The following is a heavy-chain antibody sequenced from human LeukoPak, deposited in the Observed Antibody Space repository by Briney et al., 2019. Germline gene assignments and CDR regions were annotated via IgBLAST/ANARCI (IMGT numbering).Heavy chain of an antibody. D-gene: IGHD4-23*01. CDR2: INPNSGGT. CDR3: ARDPLVTPLDY. J-gene: IGHJ4*02. CDR1: GGTFSSYA. Sequence: GASVKVSCKASGGTFSSYAISWVRQAPGQGLEWMGWINPNSGGTNYAQKFQGRVTMTRDTSISTAYMELSRLRSDDTAVYYCARDPLVTPLDYWGQGTLATVSS. V-gene: IGHV1-2*02.